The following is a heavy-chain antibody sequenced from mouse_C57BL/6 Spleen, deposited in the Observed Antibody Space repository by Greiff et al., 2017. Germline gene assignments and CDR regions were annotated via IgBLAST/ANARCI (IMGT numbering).Heavy chain of an antibody. CDR3: TRGDFDY. Sequence: EVHLVESGGGLVQPGGSMKLSCVASGFTFSNYWMNWVRQSPEKGLEWVAQIRLKSDNYATHYAESVKGRFTISRDDSKSSVYLHMNNLRAEDTGIYYCTRGDFDYWGQGTTLTVSS. V-gene: IGHV6-3*01. CDR1: GFTFSNYW. CDR2: IRLKSDNYAT. J-gene: IGHJ2*01.